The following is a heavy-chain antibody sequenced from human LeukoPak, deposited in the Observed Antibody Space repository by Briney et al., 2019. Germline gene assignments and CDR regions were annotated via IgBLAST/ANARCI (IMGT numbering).Heavy chain of an antibody. CDR3: ARVYGDNDWYFDL. D-gene: IGHD4-17*01. CDR2: IYYSGST. Sequence: SETLSLTCTVSGGSISSGDYYWSWIRQPPGKGLEWIGYIYYSGSTYYNPSLKSRVTISVDTSKNQFSLKLSSVTAADTAVYYCARVYGDNDWYFDLWGRGTLVTVSS. J-gene: IGHJ2*01. V-gene: IGHV4-30-4*08. CDR1: GGSISSGDYY.